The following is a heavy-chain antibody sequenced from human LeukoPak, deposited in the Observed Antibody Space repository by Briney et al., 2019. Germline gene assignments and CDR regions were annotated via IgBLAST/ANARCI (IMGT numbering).Heavy chain of an antibody. Sequence: GGSLRLSCAASGFTFSSYSMNWVRQAPGKGLEWVSPISSSTNYIYYTDSVKGRFTISRDNAKNSLYLQMNSLRAEDTALYYCARVFAYASTWYPIDYWGQGTLVTVSS. CDR1: GFTFSSYS. CDR3: ARVFAYASTWYPIDY. V-gene: IGHV3-21*01. D-gene: IGHD6-13*01. CDR2: ISSSTNYI. J-gene: IGHJ4*02.